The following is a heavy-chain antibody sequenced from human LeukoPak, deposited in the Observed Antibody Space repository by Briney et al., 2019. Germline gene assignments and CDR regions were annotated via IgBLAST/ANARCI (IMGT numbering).Heavy chain of an antibody. CDR2: ISGSGGST. D-gene: IGHD1-7*01. CDR1: GFTFSSYA. CDR3: ARSGELRTLYFDY. J-gene: IGHJ4*02. V-gene: IGHV3-23*01. Sequence: GGSLRLPCAASGFTFSSYAMSWVRQAPGKGLEWVSAISGSGGSTYYADSVKGRFTISRDNSKNTLYLQINSLRAEDTAVYYCARSGELRTLYFDYWGQGTLVTVSS.